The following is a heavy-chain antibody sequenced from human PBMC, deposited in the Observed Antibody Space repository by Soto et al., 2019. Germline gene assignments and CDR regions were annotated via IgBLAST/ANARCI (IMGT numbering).Heavy chain of an antibody. CDR2: ISGSGGST. V-gene: IGHV3-23*01. D-gene: IGHD3-3*01. CDR3: AKGNNLEWFLSPIAY. J-gene: IGHJ4*02. Sequence: EVQLLDFGGDLVQPGGSLRLSCAASGFTFSNYVMSWVRQAPGKGLEWVSAISGSGGSTYPADSVKGRFTISRDNSKNTLYLQMDSLRAEDTAVYYCAKGNNLEWFLSPIAYWGQGTLVTVSS. CDR1: GFTFSNYV.